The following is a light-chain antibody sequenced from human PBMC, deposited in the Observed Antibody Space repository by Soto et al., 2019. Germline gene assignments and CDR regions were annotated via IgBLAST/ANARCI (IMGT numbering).Light chain of an antibody. CDR1: QTVTSN. CDR2: GAS. J-gene: IGKJ3*01. Sequence: EVVMTQSPATLSVSPGERATLSCRASQTVTSNLAWYQQKPGQAPRLLIYGASSRATGIPDRFSGSGSGTDFTLTISRLEPEDFAMYYCQQYGSSLFTFGPGTKVDIK. CDR3: QQYGSSLFT. V-gene: IGKV3-20*01.